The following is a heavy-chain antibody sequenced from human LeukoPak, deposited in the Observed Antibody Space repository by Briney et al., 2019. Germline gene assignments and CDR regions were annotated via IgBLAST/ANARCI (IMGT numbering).Heavy chain of an antibody. D-gene: IGHD3/OR15-3a*01. J-gene: IGHJ4*02. CDR1: GFTFSSYG. Sequence: PGGSLRLSCAASGFTFSSYGMHWVRQAPGKGLEWVAFIRYDGSYKYYADSVKGRFTISRDNSKNTLYLQMNSLRAEDTAVYYCAKDGSRLEGLPIDYWGQGTLVTVSS. V-gene: IGHV3-30*02. CDR2: IRYDGSYK. CDR3: AKDGSRLEGLPIDY.